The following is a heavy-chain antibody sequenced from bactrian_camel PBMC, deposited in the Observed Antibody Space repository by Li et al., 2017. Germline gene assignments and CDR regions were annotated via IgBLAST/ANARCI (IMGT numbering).Heavy chain of an antibody. CDR2: IYTGDGSA. Sequence: QLVESGGGSVQTGGSLRLSCASSEYTSSGNCMGWFRQAPGKEREGVATIYTGDGSAYYGDSVKGRFTISRDNAEDTLYLQMNSLKIEDTAVYYCALGSSRQATMTARGKGTQVTVS. D-gene: IGHD3*01. V-gene: IGHV3S29*01. J-gene: IGHJ4*01. CDR1: EYTSSGNC.